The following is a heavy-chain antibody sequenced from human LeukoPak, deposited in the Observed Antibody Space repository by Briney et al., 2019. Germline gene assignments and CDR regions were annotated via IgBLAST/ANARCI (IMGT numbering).Heavy chain of an antibody. J-gene: IGHJ4*02. CDR1: GGSISSSSYY. V-gene: IGHV4-39*01. Sequence: SETLSLTCTVSGGSISSSSYYWGWIRQPPGKGLEWIGSIYYSGSTYYYPSLKSRVAIAVYTSKNQFSLKLSSVTAADTAVYYCARSSRAVAGTVDYWGQGTLVTVSS. CDR3: ARSSRAVAGTVDY. D-gene: IGHD6-19*01. CDR2: IYYSGST.